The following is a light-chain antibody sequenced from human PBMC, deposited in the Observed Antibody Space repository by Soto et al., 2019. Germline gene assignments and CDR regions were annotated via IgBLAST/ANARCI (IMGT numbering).Light chain of an antibody. V-gene: IGKV1-39*01. Sequence: DIEMTKSPSDLSASVGDKITITCRASQPISSYLNWYQLKPGKPPRLLIYAASSLQSGVPSRFSGSGSGTDFTLTINSLQPEDFATYSCQQSYNSPQTFGQGTKVDI. CDR2: AAS. CDR1: QPISSY. CDR3: QQSYNSPQT. J-gene: IGKJ1*01.